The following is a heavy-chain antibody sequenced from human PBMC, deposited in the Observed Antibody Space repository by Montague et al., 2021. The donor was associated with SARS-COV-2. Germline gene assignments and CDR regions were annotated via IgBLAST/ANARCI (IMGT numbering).Heavy chain of an antibody. CDR3: ARQRRYQLPITIFGVAMADAFDI. V-gene: IGHV4-59*08. CDR2: IYYSGST. J-gene: IGHJ3*02. CDR1: GGSISSYY. D-gene: IGHD3-3*01. Sequence: SETLSLTCTVSGGSISSYYWSWIRQPPGKGLERIGYIYYSGSTNXXPSLKSRVTISVDTSKNQFSLKLSSVTAADTAVYYCARQRRYQLPITIFGVAMADAFDIWGRGTMVTVSS.